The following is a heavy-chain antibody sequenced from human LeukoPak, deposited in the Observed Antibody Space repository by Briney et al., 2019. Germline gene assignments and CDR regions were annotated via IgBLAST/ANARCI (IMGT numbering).Heavy chain of an antibody. CDR1: GGSISTGGYY. Sequence: SETLSLTCTVSGGSISTGGYYWSWIRQHPGKGLEWIGYIYYSGTTYYNPSLESRVTISVDTSKNQFSLKVNSVTAADTAVYYCARAKGGGNFRGWYIDLWGRGTLVPVSS. D-gene: IGHD4-23*01. V-gene: IGHV4-31*03. J-gene: IGHJ2*01. CDR3: ARAKGGGNFRGWYIDL. CDR2: IYYSGTT.